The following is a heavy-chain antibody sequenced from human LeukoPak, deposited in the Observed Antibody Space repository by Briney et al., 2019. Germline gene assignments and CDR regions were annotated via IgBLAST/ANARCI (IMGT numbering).Heavy chain of an antibody. CDR3: ASSGSYRFDY. CDR1: GFSFSNYA. V-gene: IGHV3-21*01. CDR2: IDGSSSHI. D-gene: IGHD1-26*01. Sequence: GGSPRHSCAASGFSFSNYAMNWVRQAPGKGLEWVSSIDGSSSHIYYADSVKGRFTISRDNTKSSLYLQMNSLRDEDTAVYYCASSGSYRFDYWGQGTLVTVSS. J-gene: IGHJ4*02.